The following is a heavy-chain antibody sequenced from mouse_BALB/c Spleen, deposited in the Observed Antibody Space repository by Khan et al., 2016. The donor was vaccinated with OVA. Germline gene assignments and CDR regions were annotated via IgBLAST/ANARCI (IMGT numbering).Heavy chain of an antibody. D-gene: IGHD3-3*01. J-gene: IGHJ2*01. CDR1: GFTFSTYT. CDR2: ISSGGSYT. V-gene: IGHV5-6-4*01. CDR3: TRDSIMRAGYFDY. Sequence: EVELVESGGGLVKPGGSLNLSCAASGFTFSTYTMSWVRQTPEKRLEWVATISSGGSYTFYPDSVKGRFTISRDNAMNTLNLQMSSLKSEDTAMYYCTRDSIMRAGYFDYWGQGTTLTVSS.